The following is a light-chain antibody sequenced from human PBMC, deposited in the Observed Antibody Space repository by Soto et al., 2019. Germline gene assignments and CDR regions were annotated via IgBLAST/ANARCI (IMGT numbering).Light chain of an antibody. CDR3: QTWGTGTDV. J-gene: IGLJ1*01. Sequence: QLVLTQSPSASASLGASVKLICTLSSGHSSYAIAWHQQQPEKGPRYLMKVNSDGSHNKGDGIPDRFSGSSSGAERYLTISSLQSEDEADYYCQTWGTGTDVFGTGTKVTVL. CDR2: VNSDGSH. CDR1: SGHSSYA. V-gene: IGLV4-69*01.